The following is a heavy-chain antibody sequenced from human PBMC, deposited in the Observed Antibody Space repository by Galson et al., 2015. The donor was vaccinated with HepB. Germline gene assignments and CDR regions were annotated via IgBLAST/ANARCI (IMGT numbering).Heavy chain of an antibody. J-gene: IGHJ4*02. Sequence: TLSLTCAVYGGSFSGYYWSWIRQPPGKGLEWIGEINHSGSTNYNPSLKSRVTISVDTSKNQFSLKLSSVTAADTAVYYCARRFGYGSGSYYLVFDYWGQGTLVTVSS. CDR3: ARRFGYGSGSYYLVFDY. CDR2: INHSGST. V-gene: IGHV4-34*01. D-gene: IGHD3-10*01. CDR1: GGSFSGYY.